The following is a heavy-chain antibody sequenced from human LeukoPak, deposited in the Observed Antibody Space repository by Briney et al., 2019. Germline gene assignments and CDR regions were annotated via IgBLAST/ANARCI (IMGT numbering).Heavy chain of an antibody. J-gene: IGHJ4*02. CDR1: GFPFTDYV. CDR2: TSADESIK. Sequence: GGSLRLSCTVSGFPFTDYVIHWVRQAPGKGLEWVAVTSADESIKIYNDSVRGRFTISRDNSKNIQYLQMNSVRVEDTAVYYCARDPVLGAPDYLDYWGRGALVTVSS. V-gene: IGHV3-30-3*01. D-gene: IGHD1-26*01. CDR3: ARDPVLGAPDYLDY.